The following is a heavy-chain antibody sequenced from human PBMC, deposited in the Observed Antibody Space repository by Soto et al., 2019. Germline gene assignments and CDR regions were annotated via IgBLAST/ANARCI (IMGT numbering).Heavy chain of an antibody. CDR1: GGAISDGGYY. CDR2: IYYSGST. V-gene: IGHV4-31*02. J-gene: IGHJ5*02. D-gene: IGHD3-22*01. CDR3: AREPASYYDSSEGNWFDP. Sequence: TLSLRWSVSGGAISDGGYYWRWIRQHPGKGLEWIGYIYYSGSTYYNPSLKSRVTISVDTSKNQFSLKLSSVTAADTAVYYCAREPASYYDSSEGNWFDPWGQGTLVTSPQ.